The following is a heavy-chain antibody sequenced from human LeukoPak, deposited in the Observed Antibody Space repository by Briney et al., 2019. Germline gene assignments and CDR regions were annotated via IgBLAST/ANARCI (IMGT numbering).Heavy chain of an antibody. V-gene: IGHV3-23*01. CDR2: ISGSGGST. J-gene: IGHJ4*02. CDR1: GFTVSDSF. Sequence: GGSLRLSCAASGFTVSDSFMTWVRQAPGKGLEWVSAISGSGGSTYYADSVKGRFTISRDNSKNTLYLQMNSLRAEDTAVYYCAKERYCSSTSCRIDYWGQGTLVTVSS. D-gene: IGHD2-2*01. CDR3: AKERYCSSTSCRIDY.